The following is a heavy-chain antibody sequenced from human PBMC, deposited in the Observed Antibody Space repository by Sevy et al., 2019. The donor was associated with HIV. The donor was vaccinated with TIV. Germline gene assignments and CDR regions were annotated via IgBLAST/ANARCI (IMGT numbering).Heavy chain of an antibody. CDR2: INHSGST. Sequence: SETLSLTCAVYGGSFSGYYWSWIRQPPGKGLEWIGEINHSGSTNYNPSLKSRTTRSVDTSKNQFSMKLSSVTAADTAVYYCARAGKDIVVVPAAAPYYYYGMDVWGQGTTVTVSS. D-gene: IGHD2-2*01. V-gene: IGHV4-34*01. CDR1: GGSFSGYY. CDR3: ARAGKDIVVVPAAAPYYYYGMDV. J-gene: IGHJ6*02.